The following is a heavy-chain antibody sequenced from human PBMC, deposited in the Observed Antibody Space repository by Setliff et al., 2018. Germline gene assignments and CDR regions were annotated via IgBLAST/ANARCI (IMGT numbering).Heavy chain of an antibody. J-gene: IGHJ4*02. V-gene: IGHV4-4*02. Sequence: SETLSLTCAVSGVSINSLSWWSWVRQSPGKGLEWIGEIYHDGNSNFNPSVHYSPSLKSRVAMSIDTSNSQFSLKLSSVTAADTAVYYCARDQDDFWSGLYYWGQGTLVTVS. CDR2: IYHDGNS. CDR1: GVSINSLSW. CDR3: ARDQDDFWSGLYY. D-gene: IGHD3-3*01.